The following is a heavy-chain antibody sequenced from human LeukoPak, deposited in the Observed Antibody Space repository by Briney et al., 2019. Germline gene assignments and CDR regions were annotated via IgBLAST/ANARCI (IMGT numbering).Heavy chain of an antibody. CDR3: ARDGRGYSYGSDPDY. Sequence: GGSLRLSCAASGFTFSSYAMSWVRQAPGKGLEWVAVISYDGSNKYYADSVKGRFTISRDNSKNTLYLQMNSLRAEDTAVYYCARDGRGYSYGSDPDYWGQGTLVTVSS. J-gene: IGHJ4*02. CDR1: GFTFSSYA. CDR2: ISYDGSNK. D-gene: IGHD5-18*01. V-gene: IGHV3-30-3*01.